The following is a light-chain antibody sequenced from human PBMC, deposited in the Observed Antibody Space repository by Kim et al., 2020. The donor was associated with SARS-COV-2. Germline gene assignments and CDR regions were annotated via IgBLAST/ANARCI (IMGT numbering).Light chain of an antibody. CDR3: SSYAGSNRVV. J-gene: IGLJ2*01. CDR2: EVT. Sequence: QSVLTQTPSASASPGQSVTISCTGTSSDIGGYNYVSWYQQHPGKAPKLMIYEVTKRPSGVPDRFSGSKSGNTASLTVSGLQADDEADYYCSSYAGSNRVVLGGGTQLTVL. CDR1: SSDIGGYNY. V-gene: IGLV2-8*01.